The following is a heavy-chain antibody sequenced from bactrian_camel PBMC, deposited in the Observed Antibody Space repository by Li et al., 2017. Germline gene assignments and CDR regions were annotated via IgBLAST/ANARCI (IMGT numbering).Heavy chain of an antibody. Sequence: QVQLVESGGGSVQAGGSLRLSCAVPGATFCIYVWNWYRQAPGKDREFVSGIDSEGRTTYADFVKDRFTISDDVAKNTVYLQMNSLKSEDTATYYCVTDITSRDYASWNYWGQGTQVTVS. J-gene: IGHJ4*01. V-gene: IGHV3S53*01. CDR1: GATFCIYV. CDR3: VTDITSRDYASWNY. CDR2: IDSEGRT. D-gene: IGHD1*01.